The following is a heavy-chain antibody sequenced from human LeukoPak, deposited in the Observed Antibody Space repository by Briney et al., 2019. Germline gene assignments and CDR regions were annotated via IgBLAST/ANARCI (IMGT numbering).Heavy chain of an antibody. Sequence: GSLRLFCSASGFTFRSYWVHWVRQAPGEGLVLVLPINSDGSSTNYADSVKGRFTISRDNAKNTLYLQMNSLRAEDTAVYYCATFTERENYHYTANLWGQGTLVIVS. CDR2: INSDGSST. J-gene: IGHJ4*02. V-gene: IGHV3-74*01. D-gene: IGHD3-16*02. CDR3: ATFTERENYHYTANL. CDR1: GFTFRSYW.